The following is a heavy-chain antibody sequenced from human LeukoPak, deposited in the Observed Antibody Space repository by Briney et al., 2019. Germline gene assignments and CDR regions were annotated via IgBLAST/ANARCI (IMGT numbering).Heavy chain of an antibody. J-gene: IGHJ4*02. V-gene: IGHV4-39*07. CDR2: IYYSGST. Sequence: PSETLSLTCTVSGGSISSSSYYWGWIRQPPGKGLEWIGSIYYSGSTYYNPSLRSRVTISVDTSKIRFSLKLTSVTAADTAVYYCARVLGYCSGGSCSTAGYFDYWGQGTLVTVSS. D-gene: IGHD2-15*01. CDR3: ARVLGYCSGGSCSTAGYFDY. CDR1: GGSISSSSYY.